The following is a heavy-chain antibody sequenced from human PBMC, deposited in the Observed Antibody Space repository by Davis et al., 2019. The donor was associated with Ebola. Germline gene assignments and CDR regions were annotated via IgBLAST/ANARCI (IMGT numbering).Heavy chain of an antibody. V-gene: IGHV6-1*01. CDR1: GDSVSGGSGA. D-gene: IGHD6-19*01. CDR3: ARGWYRTGLDV. J-gene: IGHJ6*02. Sequence: HSQTLSLTCAISGDSVSGGSGAWNWIRQSPSRGLEWLGRTYYNSKWYSDYAPSVKSRITINPDTSKNQLSLHLNSVTPEDTAIYYCARGWYRTGLDVWGQGTTVTVPS. CDR2: TYYNSKWYS.